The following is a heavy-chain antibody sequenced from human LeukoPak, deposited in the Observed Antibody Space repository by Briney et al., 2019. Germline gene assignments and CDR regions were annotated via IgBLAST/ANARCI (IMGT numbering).Heavy chain of an antibody. CDR1: GFTFSSYA. CDR3: AREYSSSRYFDY. D-gene: IGHD6-6*01. Sequence: PGGSLRLSCAASGFTFSSYAMSSGRQAPGKGLLCGSRINSNGNSTTYADSVKGGFTISRANAKNTLYLQMNSLRAEDTAVYYCAREYSSSRYFDYWGQGTLVTVSS. V-gene: IGHV3-74*01. CDR2: INSNGNST. J-gene: IGHJ4*02.